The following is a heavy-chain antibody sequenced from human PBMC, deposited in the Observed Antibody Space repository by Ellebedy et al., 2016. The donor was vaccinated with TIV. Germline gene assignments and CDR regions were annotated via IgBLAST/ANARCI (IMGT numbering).Heavy chain of an antibody. D-gene: IGHD6-13*01. CDR1: GFTFSSYW. Sequence: GESLKISCAASGFTFSSYWMHWVRQAPGKGLEWVSSITGSSSYMFYADSVKGRFTISRDNAKNSLYLQMNSLRAEDTAVYYCSRGIAAVMYWGQGTLVTVSS. CDR3: SRGIAAVMY. V-gene: IGHV3-21*01. J-gene: IGHJ4*02. CDR2: ITGSSSYM.